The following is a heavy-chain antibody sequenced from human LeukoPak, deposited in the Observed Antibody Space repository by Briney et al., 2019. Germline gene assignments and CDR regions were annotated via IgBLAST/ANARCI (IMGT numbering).Heavy chain of an antibody. Sequence: SQTLSLTCTVSGGSISSGGYYWSWIRQPPGKGLEWIGYIYHSGSTYYNPSLKSRVTISVDRSKNQFSLKLRYVTAADTAIYYCARHGVYEGEVAATNYYYGMDVWGQGTTVSVSS. J-gene: IGHJ6*02. CDR2: IYHSGST. V-gene: IGHV4-30-2*01. CDR1: GGSISSGGYY. CDR3: ARHGVYEGEVAATNYYYGMDV. D-gene: IGHD2-15*01.